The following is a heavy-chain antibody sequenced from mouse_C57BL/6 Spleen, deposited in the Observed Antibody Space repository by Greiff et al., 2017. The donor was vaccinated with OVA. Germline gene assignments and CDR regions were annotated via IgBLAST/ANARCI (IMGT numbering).Heavy chain of an antibody. CDR3: ASAGNFAFDY. CDR2: INPSSGGT. Sequence: VQLQQPGTELVRPGASVKLSCKASGYTFTSYWMRWVKQRPGQGLEWIGNINPSSGGTNYNEKFKGKATLTVDKSSSTAYMQLSSLTSEDSAVYYCASAGNFAFDYWGQGTTLTVSS. J-gene: IGHJ2*01. CDR1: GYTFTSYW. V-gene: IGHV1-53*01.